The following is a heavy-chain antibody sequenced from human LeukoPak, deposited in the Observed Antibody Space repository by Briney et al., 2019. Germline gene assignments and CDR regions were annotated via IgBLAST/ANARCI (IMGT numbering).Heavy chain of an antibody. J-gene: IGHJ5*02. D-gene: IGHD4-17*01. Sequence: SETLSLTCTVSGGSISSGSYYWSWIRQPAGKGLEWIGRIYTSGSTNYNPSLKSRVTISVDTSKNQFSLKLSSVTAADTAVYYCARTHDYGDYGWFDPWGQGTLVTVSS. CDR2: IYTSGST. V-gene: IGHV4-61*02. CDR3: ARTHDYGDYGWFDP. CDR1: GGSISSGSYY.